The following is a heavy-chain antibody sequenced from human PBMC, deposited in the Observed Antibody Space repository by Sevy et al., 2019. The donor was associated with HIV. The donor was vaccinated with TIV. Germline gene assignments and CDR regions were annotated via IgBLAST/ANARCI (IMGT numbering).Heavy chain of an antibody. J-gene: IGHJ3*02. CDR2: IIPIFGTA. Sequence: ASVKVSCKASGGTFSSYAISWVRQAPGHGLEWMGGIIPIFGTANYAQKFQGRVTITADKSTSKAYMELSSLKSEDTAVYYCARDWDYVSSGYYFSDAFDIWGQGTMVTVSS. CDR1: GGTFSSYA. CDR3: ARDWDYVSSGYYFSDAFDI. V-gene: IGHV1-69*06. D-gene: IGHD3-22*01.